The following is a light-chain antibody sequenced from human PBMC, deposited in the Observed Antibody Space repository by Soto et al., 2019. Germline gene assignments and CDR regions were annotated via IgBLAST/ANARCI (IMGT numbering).Light chain of an antibody. V-gene: IGLV3-21*04. CDR3: QVWDSGSGHRV. CDR2: YDR. CDR1: NIGSRS. J-gene: IGLJ2*01. Sequence: SYELTQPPSVSVAPGRTATITCWGNNIGSRSVHWYQQMSGQAPLLVIYYDRDRPSGIPERVSGSNSGNTATLTINRVEAGDEADYYCQVWDSGSGHRVFGGGTKLTVL.